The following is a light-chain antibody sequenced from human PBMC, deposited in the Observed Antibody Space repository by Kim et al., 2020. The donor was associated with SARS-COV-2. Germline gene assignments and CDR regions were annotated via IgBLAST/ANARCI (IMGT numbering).Light chain of an antibody. CDR2: GKN. CDR1: RTGSYY. J-gene: IGLJ2*01. CDR3: NSRDSSGNHVV. V-gene: IGLV3-19*01. Sequence: AQDDSKPCQGHRTGSYYATRSQQQPGPAPEHIIYGKNNRSSGIPDRFSGSSSGNTASLNITGAHAEDQPHYYCNSRDSSGNHVVFGRGTQLTVL.